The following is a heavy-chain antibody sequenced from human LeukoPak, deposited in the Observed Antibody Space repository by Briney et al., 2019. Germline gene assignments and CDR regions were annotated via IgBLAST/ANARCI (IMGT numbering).Heavy chain of an antibody. D-gene: IGHD1-26*01. J-gene: IGHJ4*02. CDR2: IYGGGST. V-gene: IGHV3-53*01. CDR3: ARDIGGMSAEYYFDY. CDR1: GVTVSNNF. Sequence: GGSLRLSCAASGVTVSNNFMSWVRQAPGKGLEWVSVIYGGGSTYYADSVKGRFTISRDTSKNTLYLQMNSLRAGDTAVYYCARDIGGMSAEYYFDYWGQGTLVTVSS.